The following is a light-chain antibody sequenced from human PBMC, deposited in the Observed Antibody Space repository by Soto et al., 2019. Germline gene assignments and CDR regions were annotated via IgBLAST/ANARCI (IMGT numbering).Light chain of an antibody. CDR3: SSYAGSNNV. J-gene: IGLJ1*01. Sequence: QSALTQPPSASGSPGQSVTNSCTGTSSDVGGYNYVSWYQQHPGKAPKLMIYEVSKRPSGVPDRFSGSKSGNTASLTVSGLQAEDEADYYCSSYAGSNNVFGTGTKLTVL. V-gene: IGLV2-8*01. CDR1: SSDVGGYNY. CDR2: EVS.